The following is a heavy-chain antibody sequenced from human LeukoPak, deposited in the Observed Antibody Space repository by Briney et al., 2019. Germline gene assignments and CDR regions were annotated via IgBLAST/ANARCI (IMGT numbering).Heavy chain of an antibody. D-gene: IGHD6-19*01. V-gene: IGHV4-39*07. Sequence: SETLSLTCTVPGGSISSSSYYWGWIRQPPGKGLEWIGSIYYSGATYYNPSLKSRVTISVDTSKNRFSLKLSSVTAADTAVYYCARDPYSSGWITYYFDYWGLGTLVTVSS. CDR1: GGSISSSSYY. CDR2: IYYSGAT. J-gene: IGHJ4*02. CDR3: ARDPYSSGWITYYFDY.